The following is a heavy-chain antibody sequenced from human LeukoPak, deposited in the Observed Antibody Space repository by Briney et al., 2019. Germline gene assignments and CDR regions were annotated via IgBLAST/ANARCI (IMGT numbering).Heavy chain of an antibody. CDR2: IYHSGNT. CDR3: ARQGGGGWQQLVNPPVRYYFDY. CDR1: GASMSSNY. J-gene: IGHJ4*02. Sequence: SETLSLTCNVSGASMSSNYWSWIRQPPGKGLEWIGYIYHSGNTNYSPSLESRVTMSVDESKNQFSLRVHFVSAADTAVYYCARQGGGGWQQLVNPPVRYYFDYWGQGTLVTVSS. V-gene: IGHV4-59*08. D-gene: IGHD6-13*01.